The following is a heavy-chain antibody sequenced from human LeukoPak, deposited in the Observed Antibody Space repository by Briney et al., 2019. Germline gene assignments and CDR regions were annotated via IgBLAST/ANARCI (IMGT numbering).Heavy chain of an antibody. CDR1: GYIFANYW. J-gene: IGHJ4*02. CDR2: IYPDDSDT. D-gene: IGHD5-24*01. V-gene: IGHV5-51*01. Sequence: GESLKISCKGAGYIFANYWIAWWRQMPGKGLEWLGIIYPDDSDTRSSPSFQGQLTISADKSTATAYLQWSSLKASDTAMYYCARPVETAISPFDYWGQGNLVTVSS. CDR3: ARPVETAISPFDY.